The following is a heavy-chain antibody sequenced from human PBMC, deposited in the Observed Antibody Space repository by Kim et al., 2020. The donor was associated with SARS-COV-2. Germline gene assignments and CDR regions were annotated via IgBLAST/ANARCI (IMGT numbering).Heavy chain of an antibody. J-gene: IGHJ6*02. CDR3: NGYGGYYDFWSGHVDYYYYGMDV. D-gene: IGHD3-3*01. CDR2: IYYSGST. CDR1: GGSISSSSYY. V-gene: IGHV4-39*01. Sequence: SETLSLTCTVSGGSISSSSYYWGWIRQPPGKGLEWIGSIYYSGSTYYNPSLKSRVTISVDTSKNQFSLKLSSVTAADTAVYYCNGYGGYYDFWSGHVDYYYYGMDVWGQGTTVTVSS.